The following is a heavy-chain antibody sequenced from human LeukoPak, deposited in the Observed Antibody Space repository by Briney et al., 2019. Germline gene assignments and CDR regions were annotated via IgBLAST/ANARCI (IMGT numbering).Heavy chain of an antibody. CDR3: AREGATIKGNWFDP. V-gene: IGHV3-21*01. Sequence: GGSLRLSCAASGFTFSSYSMNWVRQAPGKGLEWVSSISSSNIYHADSVKGRFTISRDNAKNSLYLQMNSLRAEDTAVYYCAREGATIKGNWFDPWGQGTLVTVSS. CDR2: ISSSNI. CDR1: GFTFSSYS. J-gene: IGHJ5*02. D-gene: IGHD5-12*01.